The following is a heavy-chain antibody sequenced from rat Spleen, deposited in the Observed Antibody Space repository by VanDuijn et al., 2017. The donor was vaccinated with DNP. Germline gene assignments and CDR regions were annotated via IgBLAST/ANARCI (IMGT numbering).Heavy chain of an antibody. CDR1: GFTFNNYY. CDR3: ARHSRTTAITEYFDS. J-gene: IGHJ2*01. D-gene: IGHD1-9*01. V-gene: IGHV5-25*01. Sequence: EVQLVESGGGLVQPGRSLKLSCAASGFTFNNYYMAWVRQAPKKGLEWVATISPSGNRPYYPDSVKGRFTISRDNTKNSLYLQMNSLKSEDTATYYCARHSRTTAITEYFDSWGQGVMVTVSS. CDR2: ISPSGNRP.